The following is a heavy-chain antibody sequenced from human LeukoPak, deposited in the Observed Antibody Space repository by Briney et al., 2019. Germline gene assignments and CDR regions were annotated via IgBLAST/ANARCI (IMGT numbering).Heavy chain of an antibody. CDR1: GFTFSTYW. CDR2: INSDGSST. V-gene: IGHV3-74*01. D-gene: IGHD6-19*01. J-gene: IGHJ4*02. Sequence: GGSLRLSCAASGFTFSTYWMHWVRQVPGKGLVWVSRINSDGSSTTYADSVKGRFTISRDNAKNTLYLQMNSLRAEDTAVYYCARVINSGWLGELSDWGQGTLVTVSS. CDR3: ARVINSGWLGELSD.